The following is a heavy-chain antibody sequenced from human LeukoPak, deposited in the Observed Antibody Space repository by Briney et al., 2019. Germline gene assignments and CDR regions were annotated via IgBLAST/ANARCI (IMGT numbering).Heavy chain of an antibody. J-gene: IGHJ5*02. CDR3: TTGLTA. V-gene: IGHV3-15*01. CDR1: GFTFSNAW. CDR2: VKSKPDGGTT. Sequence: GGSLRLSCAASGFTFSNAWMSWVRQAPGKGLEWVGRVKSKPDGGTTDYAAPVKGRFTISRDDSKNTLYLQMNSLNTEDTALYYCTTGLTAWGQGTLVTVSS.